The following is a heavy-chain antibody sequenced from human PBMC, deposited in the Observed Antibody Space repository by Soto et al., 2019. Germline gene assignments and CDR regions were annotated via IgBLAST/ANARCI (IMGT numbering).Heavy chain of an antibody. CDR3: AKDTPIGISWYYFDY. Sequence: GGSLRLSCAASGFTFDDYTMHWVRQAPGKGLEWVSLISWDGGSTYYADSVKGRFTISRDNSKNSLYLQMTSLRTEDTALYYCAKDTPIGISWYYFDYWGQGTLVTVSS. D-gene: IGHD6-13*01. CDR2: ISWDGGST. CDR1: GFTFDDYT. V-gene: IGHV3-43*01. J-gene: IGHJ4*02.